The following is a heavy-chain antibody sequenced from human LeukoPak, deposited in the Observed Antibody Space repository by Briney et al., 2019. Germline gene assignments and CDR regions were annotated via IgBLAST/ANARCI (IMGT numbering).Heavy chain of an antibody. D-gene: IGHD4-17*01. CDR1: GGSISSYY. J-gene: IGHJ3*02. CDR2: ISTSGST. V-gene: IGHV4-4*07. CDR3: ARVGNYGDYLSAFDI. Sequence: SETLSLTCTVSGGSISSYYWSWIRQPAGKGLESIGHISTSGSTNYNPSLKSRVTMSVDTSKNQFSLKLSSVTAADTAVYCCARVGNYGDYLSAFDIWGQGTMVTVSS.